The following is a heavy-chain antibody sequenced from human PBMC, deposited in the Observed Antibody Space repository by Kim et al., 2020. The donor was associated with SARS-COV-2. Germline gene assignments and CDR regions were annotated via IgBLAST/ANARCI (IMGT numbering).Heavy chain of an antibody. J-gene: IGHJ6*03. V-gene: IGHV3-7*01. CDR3: AREFAGDFWSGYYTSYYYSYMDV. D-gene: IGHD3-3*01. CDR2: IKQDGSEK. Sequence: GGSLRLSCAASGFTFSSYWMSWVRQAPGKGLEWVANIKQDGSEKYYVDSVKGRFTISRDNAKNSLFLHMNSLRAEDTAVYYCAREFAGDFWSGYYTSYYYSYMDVWGKGTTVTVSS. CDR1: GFTFSSYW.